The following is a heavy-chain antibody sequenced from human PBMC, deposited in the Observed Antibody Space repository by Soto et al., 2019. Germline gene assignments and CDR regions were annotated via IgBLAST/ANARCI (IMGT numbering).Heavy chain of an antibody. J-gene: IGHJ4*02. V-gene: IGHV6-1*01. Sequence: SQTLSLTCAISGDSLSSNSSAWHWIRQSPSRGLEWLGRTYYRSKWYNDYAVSVKSRITINQDTSKNQFSLQLNSVTPEDTAVYYCAREGGFRGYSSSWYFDHWGQGTLVTVSS. CDR3: AREGGFRGYSSSWYFDH. D-gene: IGHD6-13*01. CDR1: GDSLSSNSSA. CDR2: TYYRSKWYN.